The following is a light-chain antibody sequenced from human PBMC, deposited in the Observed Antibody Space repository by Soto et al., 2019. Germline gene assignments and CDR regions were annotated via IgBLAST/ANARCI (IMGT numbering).Light chain of an antibody. Sequence: DIVLTQSPGPLSLSPGERATLSCRASQSVNNFLAWYQQKPGQAPRLLVYGASTRATDIPARFSGSGSGTEFTLTISSLQSEDFAVYYCQQYKDWPPLTFGQGTRLEIK. CDR3: QQYKDWPPLT. CDR2: GAS. V-gene: IGKV3-15*01. CDR1: QSVNNF. J-gene: IGKJ5*01.